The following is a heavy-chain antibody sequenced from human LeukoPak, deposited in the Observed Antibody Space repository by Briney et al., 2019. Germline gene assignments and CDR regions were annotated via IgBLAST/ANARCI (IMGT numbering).Heavy chain of an antibody. Sequence: PGGSLRLSCAVSGFIFSSNWMSWVRQAPGKGLEWVANIKQDGSERYYVDSVKGRFTISRDNAKNSLYLQVNSLRAEDTAVYYCARVLRYFDWLTDYFDYWGQGTLVTVSS. D-gene: IGHD3-9*01. J-gene: IGHJ4*02. V-gene: IGHV3-7*01. CDR2: IKQDGSER. CDR1: GFIFSSNW. CDR3: ARVLRYFDWLTDYFDY.